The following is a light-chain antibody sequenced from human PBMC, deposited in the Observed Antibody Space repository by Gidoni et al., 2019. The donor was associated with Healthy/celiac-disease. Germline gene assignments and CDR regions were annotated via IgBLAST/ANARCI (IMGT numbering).Light chain of an antibody. CDR3: MQALQTLWT. CDR2: LGS. Sequence: IVMTQSPLSLPVTPGEPASISCRSSQSPLHSNGYNYLDWYLQKPGQSPQLLIYLGSNRASGVPDRFSGSGSGTDFTRKISRVEAEDVGVYYCMQALQTLWTFGQGTKVEIK. CDR1: QSPLHSNGYNY. V-gene: IGKV2-28*01. J-gene: IGKJ1*01.